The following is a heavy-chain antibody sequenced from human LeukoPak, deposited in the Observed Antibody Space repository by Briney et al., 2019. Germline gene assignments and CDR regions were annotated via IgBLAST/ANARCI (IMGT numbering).Heavy chain of an antibody. CDR2: IEQDGGEK. V-gene: IGHV3-7*01. CDR1: GFTFSSYS. CDR3: ARTARSYSYDFWSGYSAD. J-gene: IGHJ4*02. Sequence: PGGSLRLSCAASGFTFSSYSMNWVRQAPGKGLEWVADIEQDGGEKYYVDSVKGRFTISRDNAKNSLYLQMSSLRAEDTAVYYCARTARSYSYDFWSGYSADWGQGTLVTVSS. D-gene: IGHD3-3*01.